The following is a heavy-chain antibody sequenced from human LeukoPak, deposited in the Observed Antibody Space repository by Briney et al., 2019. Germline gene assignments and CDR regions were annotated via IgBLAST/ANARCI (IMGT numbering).Heavy chain of an antibody. CDR1: SLTKGYH. Sequence: PSETLSLTCTASSLTKGYHWSWIRQSPGKGLEWIGSVHRSGTAYYNPSVTTRVDISIDTSKKQFSLKLSSVNAADTAVYYCARDKSLFYVDSSGYYQARDFDYWGQGILVTVSP. D-gene: IGHD3-22*01. J-gene: IGHJ4*02. CDR3: ARDKSLFYVDSSGYYQARDFDY. V-gene: IGHV4-38-2*02. CDR2: VHRSGTA.